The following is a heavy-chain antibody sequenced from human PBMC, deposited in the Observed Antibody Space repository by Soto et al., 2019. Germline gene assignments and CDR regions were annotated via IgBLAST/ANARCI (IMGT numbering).Heavy chain of an antibody. Sequence: GGSLRLSCAASGFTVSSNYMSWVRQAPGKGLEWVSVIYSGGSTYYADSVKGRFTISRDNSKNTLYLQMNSLRAEDTAVYYCARVLDGYSSSYAFDYWGQGTLVTVSS. CDR1: GFTVSSNY. D-gene: IGHD6-6*01. CDR3: ARVLDGYSSSYAFDY. J-gene: IGHJ4*02. CDR2: IYSGGST. V-gene: IGHV3-53*01.